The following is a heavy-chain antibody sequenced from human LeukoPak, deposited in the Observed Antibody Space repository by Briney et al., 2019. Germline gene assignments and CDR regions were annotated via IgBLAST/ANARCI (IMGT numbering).Heavy chain of an antibody. J-gene: IGHJ2*01. D-gene: IGHD3-22*01. V-gene: IGHV3-43*02. CDR1: GFTFDDYA. CDR3: AKVDYYDWYFHL. CDR2: ISENAGRQ. Sequence: PGGSLRLSCAASGFTFDDYAMHWVRQPPGKGLEWVSLISENAGRQYYAHSVKGRFTISRDNNKNSLYLQMNVLRTEDTALYYCAKVDYYDWYFHLWGRGTLVTVSS.